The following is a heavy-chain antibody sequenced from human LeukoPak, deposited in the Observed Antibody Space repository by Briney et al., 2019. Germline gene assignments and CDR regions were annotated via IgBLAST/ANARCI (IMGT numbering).Heavy chain of an antibody. V-gene: IGHV3-21*01. CDR1: GFTFSSYS. D-gene: IGHD6-13*01. J-gene: IGHJ4*02. Sequence: GGSLRLSCAASGFTFSSYSMNWVRQAPGKGLEWVSSISSSSSYIYYADSVKGRFTISRDNAKNSLYLQMNSLRAEDTAVYYCARGSSGSSPFDYWGQGTLVTVSS. CDR3: ARGSSGSSPFDY. CDR2: ISSSSSYI.